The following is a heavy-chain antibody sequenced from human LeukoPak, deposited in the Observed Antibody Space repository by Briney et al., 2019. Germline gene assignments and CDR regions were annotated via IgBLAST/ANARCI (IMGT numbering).Heavy chain of an antibody. CDR1: GGSISSYY. V-gene: IGHV4-59*01. Sequence: PSETLSLTCTVSGGSISSYYWSWIRQPPGKGLEWIGYIYYSGSTNYSPSLKSRVTISVDTSKNQFSLKLSSVTAADTAVYYCAKGVAARPFDYWGQGTLVTVSS. J-gene: IGHJ4*02. CDR2: IYYSGST. CDR3: AKGVAARPFDY. D-gene: IGHD6-6*01.